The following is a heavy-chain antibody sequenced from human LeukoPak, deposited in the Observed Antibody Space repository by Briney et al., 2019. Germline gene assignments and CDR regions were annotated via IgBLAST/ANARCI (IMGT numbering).Heavy chain of an antibody. CDR1: GFTFSNYG. Sequence: PGGSLRLSGAASGFTFSNYGMNWVRQAPGKGLEWVSFISSSSSYINYGDSVKGRFTISRDNAKNSLYLQMNSLRAEDTAVYYCARRGGGVAGTFDYWGQGTLVTVSS. CDR2: ISSSSSYI. J-gene: IGHJ4*02. D-gene: IGHD6-19*01. CDR3: ARRGGGVAGTFDY. V-gene: IGHV3-21*01.